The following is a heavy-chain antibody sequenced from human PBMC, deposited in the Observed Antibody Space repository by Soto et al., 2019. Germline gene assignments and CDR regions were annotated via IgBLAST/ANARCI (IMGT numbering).Heavy chain of an antibody. D-gene: IGHD5-18*01. CDR1: GFTFSSYA. Sequence: GGSLRLSCAASGFTFSSYAMSWVRQAPGKGLEWVSAISGSGGSTYYADSVKGRFTISRDNSKNTLYLQMNSLRAEDAALYYCTRYNSGRGDYWGQGTLVTVSS. CDR2: ISGSGGST. V-gene: IGHV3-23*01. CDR3: TRYNSGRGDY. J-gene: IGHJ4*02.